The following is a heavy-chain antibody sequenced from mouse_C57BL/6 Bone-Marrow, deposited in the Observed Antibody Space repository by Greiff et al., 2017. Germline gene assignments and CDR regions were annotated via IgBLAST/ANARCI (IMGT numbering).Heavy chain of an antibody. CDR3: ARDDSSGPAY. Sequence: EVQVVESGGGLVKPGGSLKLSCAASGFTFSSYAMSWVRQTPEKRLEWVATISDGGSYTYYPDNVKGRFTISRDNAKNNLYLQMSHLKSEDTAMYYCARDDSSGPAYWGQGTLVTVSA. V-gene: IGHV5-4*01. D-gene: IGHD3-2*02. CDR2: ISDGGSYT. J-gene: IGHJ3*01. CDR1: GFTFSSYA.